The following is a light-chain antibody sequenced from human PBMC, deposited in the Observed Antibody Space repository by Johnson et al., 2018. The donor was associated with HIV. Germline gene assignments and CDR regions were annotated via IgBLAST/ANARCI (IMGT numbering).Light chain of an antibody. CDR1: SSNIGNNY. J-gene: IGLJ1*01. CDR3: GTWDSNLNVFYV. Sequence: QSVLTQPPSVSAAPGQKVTISCSGSSSNIGNNYVSWYQQLPGTAPKLLIYDNNKRPSGIPDRFSGSKSGTSAPLDNTGLQPGDEAYYYCGTWDSNLNVFYVFRTGTKVTFL. CDR2: DNN. V-gene: IGLV1-51*01.